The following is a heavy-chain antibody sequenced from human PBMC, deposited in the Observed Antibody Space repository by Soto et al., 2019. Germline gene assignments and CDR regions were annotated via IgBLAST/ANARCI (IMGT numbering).Heavy chain of an antibody. Sequence: EVQLVESGGGLIQPGGSLRLSCXASXXXXXSNXMXXXXXAPGQGLERVSVIYSGGSTYYADSVKGRFTISRDNSKNTLYLQMNSLRAEDTTVYYCACGGDSFDYWGQGTLVTVSS. V-gene: IGHV3-53*01. CDR1: XXXXXSNX. J-gene: IGHJ4*02. D-gene: IGHD2-21*01. CDR2: IYSGGST. CDR3: ACGGDSFDY.